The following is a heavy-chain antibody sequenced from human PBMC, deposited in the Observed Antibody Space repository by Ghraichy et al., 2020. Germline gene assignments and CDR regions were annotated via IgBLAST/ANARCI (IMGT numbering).Heavy chain of an antibody. CDR3: ARDRIAAPLAGGEAFDI. V-gene: IGHV3-21*01. CDR1: GFTFSSYS. Sequence: GGSLRLSCAASGFTFSSYSMNWVRQAPGKGLEWVSSISSSSSYIYYADSVKGRFTISRDNAKNSLYLQMNSLRAEDTAVYYCARDRIAAPLAGGEAFDIWGLGKMVTVPS. D-gene: IGHD6-13*01. CDR2: ISSSSSYI. J-gene: IGHJ3*02.